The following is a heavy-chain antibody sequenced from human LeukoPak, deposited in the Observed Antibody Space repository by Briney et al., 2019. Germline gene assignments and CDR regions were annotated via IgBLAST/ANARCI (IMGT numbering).Heavy chain of an antibody. J-gene: IGHJ4*02. V-gene: IGHV4-34*01. D-gene: IGHD1-14*01. CDR2: INHSGST. Sequence: SETLSLTCAVYGGSFSGYYWSWIRQPPGKGLEWIGEINHSGSTNYNPSLKSRVTISVDASKNQFSLKLSSVTAADTAVYYCASLIETITYYYDYWGQGTLVTVSS. CDR3: ASLIETITYYYDY. CDR1: GGSFSGYY.